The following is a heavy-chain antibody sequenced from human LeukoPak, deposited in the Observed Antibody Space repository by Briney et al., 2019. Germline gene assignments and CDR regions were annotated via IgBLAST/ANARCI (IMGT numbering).Heavy chain of an antibody. CDR1: GFTFSSYE. V-gene: IGHV3-30*02. Sequence: PGGSLRLSCAASGFTFSSYEMNWVRQAPGKGLEWVAFVRYDGSNKCYADSVKGRFTISRDNSKNTLYLQMNSLRAEDTAVYYCAKDDGPYGDYLDYWGQGTLVTVSS. CDR3: AKDDGPYGDYLDY. D-gene: IGHD4-17*01. CDR2: VRYDGSNK. J-gene: IGHJ4*02.